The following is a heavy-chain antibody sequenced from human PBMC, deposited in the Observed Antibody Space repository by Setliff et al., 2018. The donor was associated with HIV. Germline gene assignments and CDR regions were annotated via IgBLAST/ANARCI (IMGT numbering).Heavy chain of an antibody. V-gene: IGHV4-39*07. CDR2: INYRGTT. J-gene: IGHJ6*02. Sequence: PSETLSLTCTVSGGSISSSSYYWSWIRQPPGKGLEWIGEINYRGTTNDNPSLRSRVTISVDTSRNQFSLKLNSVTAADTAVYYCASLGYCSGVRCYQPSYYYYGMDVWGQGTTVTVSS. D-gene: IGHD2-15*01. CDR3: ASLGYCSGVRCYQPSYYYYGMDV. CDR1: GGSISSSSYY.